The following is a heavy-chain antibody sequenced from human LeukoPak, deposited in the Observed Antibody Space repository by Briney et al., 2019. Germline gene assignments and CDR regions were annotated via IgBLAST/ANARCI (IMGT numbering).Heavy chain of an antibody. CDR2: INHSGST. CDR3: ARHYGP. CDR1: GGSFSGYY. Sequence: SETLSLTCAVYGGSFSGYYWSWIRQPPGKGLEWIGEINHSGSTNYNPSLKSRVIISVDTSKSQFSLKLNSVTAADTAVYYCARHYGPWGQGTLVTVSS. V-gene: IGHV4-34*01. J-gene: IGHJ5*02. D-gene: IGHD3-16*01.